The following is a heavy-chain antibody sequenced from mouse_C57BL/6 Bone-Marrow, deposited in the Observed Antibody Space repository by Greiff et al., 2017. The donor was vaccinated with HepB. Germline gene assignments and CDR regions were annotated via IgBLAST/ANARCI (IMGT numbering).Heavy chain of an antibody. Sequence: QVQLQQPWAELVKPGASVKLSCKASGYTFTSYWMQWVKQRPGQGLEWIGEIDPSDSYTNYNQKFKGKATLTVDTSSSTAYMQLSSLTSEDSAVYYCARDDYEEWFAYWGQGTLVTVSA. V-gene: IGHV1-50*01. CDR1: GYTFTSYW. J-gene: IGHJ3*01. D-gene: IGHD2-4*01. CDR3: ARDDYEEWFAY. CDR2: IDPSDSYT.